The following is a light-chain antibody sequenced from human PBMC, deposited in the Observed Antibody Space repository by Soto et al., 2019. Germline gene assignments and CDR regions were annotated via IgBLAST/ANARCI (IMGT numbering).Light chain of an antibody. V-gene: IGLV2-23*02. CDR3: CSYAGSGTFAVIV. Sequence: QSGLTQPASVSGSPGQSITISCTGTSSDVGSYNLVSWYQQHPGKAPKLMIYEVSKRPSGVSNRFSGSKSGNTASLTISGLQAEDVADYYCCSYAGSGTFAVIVFGTGPKLAGL. J-gene: IGLJ1*01. CDR1: SSDVGSYNL. CDR2: EVS.